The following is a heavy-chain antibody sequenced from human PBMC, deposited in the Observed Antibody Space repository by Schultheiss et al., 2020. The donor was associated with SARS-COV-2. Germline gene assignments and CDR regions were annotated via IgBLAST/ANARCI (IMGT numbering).Heavy chain of an antibody. V-gene: IGHV2-5*02. D-gene: IGHD6-19*01. CDR2: IYWDDDK. Sequence: SGPTLVKPTQTLTLTCTFSGFSLSTSGVGVGWIRQPPGKALEWLALIYWDDDKRYSPSLKSRLTITKDTSKNQVVLTMTNMDPVDTATYYCARILRGYISGWYYFDYWGQGTLVTVS. CDR3: ARILRGYISGWYYFDY. J-gene: IGHJ4*02. CDR1: GFSLSTSGVG.